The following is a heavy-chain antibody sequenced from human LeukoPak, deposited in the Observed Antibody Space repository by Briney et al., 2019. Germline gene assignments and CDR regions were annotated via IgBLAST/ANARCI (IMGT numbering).Heavy chain of an antibody. CDR1: GYTFTGYY. V-gene: IGHV1-2*02. Sequence: GASVKVSCKASGYTFTGYYMHWVRQAPGQGLEWMGWINPNSGGTNYAQKFQGRVTMTRDTSISTAYMELSRLRSDDTAVYYCARDPGIAAAGTHNWFDPWGQGTLVTVSS. D-gene: IGHD6-13*01. CDR3: ARDPGIAAAGTHNWFDP. J-gene: IGHJ5*02. CDR2: INPNSGGT.